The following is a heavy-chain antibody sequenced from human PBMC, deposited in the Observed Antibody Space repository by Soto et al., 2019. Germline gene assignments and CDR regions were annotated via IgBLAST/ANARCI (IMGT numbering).Heavy chain of an antibody. V-gene: IGHV3-53*04. Sequence: EVQLVESGGGLVQPGGSLRLSCAASGFTVSSNYMSWVRQAPGKGLEWVSVIYSGGSTYYADSVKGRFTISRHNSKNTLYLQMNSLRAEDTAVYYRAMGSPYLPFDYWGQGTLVTVSS. J-gene: IGHJ4*02. CDR2: IYSGGST. CDR1: GFTVSSNY. D-gene: IGHD2-2*01. CDR3: AMGSPYLPFDY.